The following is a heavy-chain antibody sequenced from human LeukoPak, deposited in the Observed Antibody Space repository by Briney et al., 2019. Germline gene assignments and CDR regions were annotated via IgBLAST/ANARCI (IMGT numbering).Heavy chain of an antibody. CDR3: AGKYSSGWYYMDV. J-gene: IGHJ6*03. CDR1: GGSISSYY. D-gene: IGHD6-19*01. Sequence: SETLSLTCTVSGGSISSYYWSWIRQPPGKGLEWIGEINHSGSTNYNPSLKSRVTISVDTSKNQFSLKLSSVTAADTAVYYCAGKYSSGWYYMDVWGKGTTVTISS. CDR2: INHSGST. V-gene: IGHV4-34*01.